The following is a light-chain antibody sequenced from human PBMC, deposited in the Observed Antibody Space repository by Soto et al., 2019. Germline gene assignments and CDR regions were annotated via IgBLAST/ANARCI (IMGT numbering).Light chain of an antibody. V-gene: IGLV2-8*01. Sequence: QSALTQPPSASGSPGQSVTISCTGTSSDVGSYNFVSWYQHHPGKAPKLILYDVIKRPSVVPDRFSGSKSGNTASLTVSGLQAEDEADYYCSSYVGRNSFILFGCGTKLTVL. J-gene: IGLJ2*01. CDR3: SSYVGRNSFIL. CDR2: DVI. CDR1: SSDVGSYNF.